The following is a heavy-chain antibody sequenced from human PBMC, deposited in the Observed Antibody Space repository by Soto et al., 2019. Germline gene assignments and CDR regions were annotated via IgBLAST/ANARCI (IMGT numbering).Heavy chain of an antibody. CDR3: AKAPSASDYDRSGSYSHFDF. Sequence: PGGSLRLSCLASGFTFTNYAMSWVRQTPGKGLEWVSAVSPSGQSTYYADSVKGRFTISRDNSKNTLHLQMNSLRAEDTAVYFCAKAPSASDYDRSGSYSHFDFWGLGTLVTVSS. D-gene: IGHD3-22*01. CDR1: GFTFTNYA. V-gene: IGHV3-23*01. J-gene: IGHJ4*02. CDR2: VSPSGQST.